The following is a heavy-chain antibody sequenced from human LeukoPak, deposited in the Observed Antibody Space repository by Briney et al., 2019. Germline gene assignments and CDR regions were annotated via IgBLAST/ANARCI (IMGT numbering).Heavy chain of an antibody. CDR3: ASDAYSGSYRSGYYFDY. D-gene: IGHD1-26*01. V-gene: IGHV1-46*03. CDR1: GYTFTSYY. Sequence: ASVKVSCKASGYTFTSYYMHWVRHAPAQGREWVGIINARGGSTSYVQKFQGRVTIARETSTSTVDMELSSLRSEDTAVSYCASDAYSGSYRSGYYFDYWGQGTLVTVSS. CDR2: INARGGST. J-gene: IGHJ4*02.